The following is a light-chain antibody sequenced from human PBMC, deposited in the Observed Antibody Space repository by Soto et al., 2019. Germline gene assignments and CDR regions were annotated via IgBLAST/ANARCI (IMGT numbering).Light chain of an antibody. CDR3: LQRSTWALFT. J-gene: IGKJ3*01. Sequence: IVMTQSPATLSLSPGERATLSCRASQSVSSSLAWYQQKPGQAPRLLIYDASNRATGIPARFSGSGSGTDFTLTISSLEPEDFALYYCLQRSTWALFTFGPGTKVDIK. CDR1: QSVSSS. V-gene: IGKV3-11*01. CDR2: DAS.